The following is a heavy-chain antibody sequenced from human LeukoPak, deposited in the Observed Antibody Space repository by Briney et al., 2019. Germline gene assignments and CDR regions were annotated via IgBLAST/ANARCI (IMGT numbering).Heavy chain of an antibody. CDR3: AHTHDYGSGLDH. CDR2: ILWDDDK. CDR1: GLSLNTLGAG. Sequence: SGPTLVKPTQTLTLTCTFSGLSLNTLGAGVAWIRQPPGKALEWLVLILWDDDKRYSPSLKSRLTLTKDTSKSQVVLTMTHMDPVDTGTYYCAHTHDYGSGLDHWCQGTLVTVSS. D-gene: IGHD3-10*01. V-gene: IGHV2-5*02. J-gene: IGHJ5*02.